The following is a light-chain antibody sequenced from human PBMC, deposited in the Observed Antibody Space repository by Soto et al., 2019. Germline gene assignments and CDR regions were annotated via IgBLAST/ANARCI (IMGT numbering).Light chain of an antibody. CDR1: SSNIGNNY. J-gene: IGLJ3*02. CDR3: GTWDSSLSCWV. Sequence: QSVLTQPPSVSAAPGQKVTISCSGSSSNIGNNYVSWYQQLPGTAPKLLIYENNKRPSGIPDRFSSSKSGTSATLGITGLQTGDEADYYCGTWDSSLSCWVFGGGTKLTVL. CDR2: ENN. V-gene: IGLV1-51*02.